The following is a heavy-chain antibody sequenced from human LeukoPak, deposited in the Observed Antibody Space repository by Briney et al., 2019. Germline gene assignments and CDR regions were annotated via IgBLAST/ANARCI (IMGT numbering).Heavy chain of an antibody. V-gene: IGHV4-39*07. J-gene: IGHJ5*02. CDR1: GGSISSYY. Sequence: SETLSLTCTVSGGSISSYYWSWIRQPPGKGLEWIGSIYYSGSTYYNPSLKSRVTISVDTSKNQFSLKLSSVTAADTAVYYCARDSRYDSSGYHLWGQGTLVTVSS. D-gene: IGHD3-22*01. CDR3: ARDSRYDSSGYHL. CDR2: IYYSGST.